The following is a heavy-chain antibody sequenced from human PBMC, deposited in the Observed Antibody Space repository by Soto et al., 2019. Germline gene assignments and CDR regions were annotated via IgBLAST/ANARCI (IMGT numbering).Heavy chain of an antibody. CDR3: AKDSTGRSSYYFDY. CDR2: ISGSGGST. CDR1: GFSFSDSA. V-gene: IGHV3-23*01. D-gene: IGHD2-2*01. Sequence: PGGSLRLSCAASGFSFSDSAIHWVRQAPGKGLEWVSAISGSGGSTYYADSVKGRFTISRDNSKNTLYLQMNSLRAEDTAVYYCAKDSTGRSSYYFDYWGQGTLVTVSS. J-gene: IGHJ4*02.